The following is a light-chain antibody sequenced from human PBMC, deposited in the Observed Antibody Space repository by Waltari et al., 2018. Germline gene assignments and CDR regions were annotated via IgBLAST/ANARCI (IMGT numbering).Light chain of an antibody. CDR2: EVI. Sequence: QSALTQPPSASGSPGESVTISCTGTSSDIGDYDYVSWYQQHPGKAPKLMIYEVITRPSGVPDRFSGSKSGNTASLTVSGLQAEDEADYYCCSYAGTNNFYVFGTGTKVTVL. J-gene: IGLJ1*01. V-gene: IGLV2-8*01. CDR3: CSYAGTNNFYV. CDR1: SSDIGDYDY.